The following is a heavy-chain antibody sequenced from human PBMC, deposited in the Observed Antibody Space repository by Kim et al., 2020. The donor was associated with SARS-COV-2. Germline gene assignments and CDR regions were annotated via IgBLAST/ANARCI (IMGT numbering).Heavy chain of an antibody. D-gene: IGHD2-15*01. V-gene: IGHV1-18*01. CDR3: ARDCSGGSCYPEYFQH. J-gene: IGHJ1*01. CDR1: GYTFTSYG. Sequence: ASVKVSCKASGYTFTSYGISWVRQAPGQGLEWMGWISAYNGNTNYAQKLQGRVTMTTDTSTSTAYMELRSLRSDDTAVYYCARDCSGGSCYPEYFQHWGQGTLVTVSS. CDR2: ISAYNGNT.